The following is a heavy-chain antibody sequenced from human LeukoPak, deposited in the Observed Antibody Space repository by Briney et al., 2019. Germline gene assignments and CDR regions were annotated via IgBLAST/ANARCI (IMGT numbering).Heavy chain of an antibody. D-gene: IGHD6-13*01. CDR1: GGSISSGSYY. CDR2: IYTSGST. CDR3: ARLAAAGDYYYYYMDV. V-gene: IGHV4-61*02. Sequence: SETLSPTCTVSGGSISSGSYYWSWIRQPAGKGLEWIGRIYTSGSTNYNPSLKSRVTISVDTSKNQFSLKLSSVTAADTAVYYCARLAAAGDYYYYYMDVWGKGTTVTVSS. J-gene: IGHJ6*03.